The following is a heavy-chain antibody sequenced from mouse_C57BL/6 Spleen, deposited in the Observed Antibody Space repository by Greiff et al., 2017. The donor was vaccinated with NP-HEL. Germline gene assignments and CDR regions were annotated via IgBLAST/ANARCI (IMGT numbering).Heavy chain of an antibody. V-gene: IGHV5-15*01. CDR3: ARLTTVVADWYFDV. CDR1: GFTFSDYG. J-gene: IGHJ1*03. D-gene: IGHD1-1*01. Sequence: DVMLVESGGGLVQPGGSLKLSCAASGFTFSDYGMAWVRQAPRKGPEWVAFISNLAYSIYYADTVTGRFTISRENAKNTLYLEMSSLRSEDTAMYYCARLTTVVADWYFDVWGTGTTVTVSS. CDR2: ISNLAYSI.